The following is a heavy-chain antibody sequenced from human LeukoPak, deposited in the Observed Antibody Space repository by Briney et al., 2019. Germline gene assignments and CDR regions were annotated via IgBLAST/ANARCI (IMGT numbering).Heavy chain of an antibody. CDR2: LYTTGST. J-gene: IGHJ3*01. D-gene: IGHD3-22*01. CDR3: AREAGDTNGYYYDKGAFDV. CDR1: GVSISNYN. V-gene: IGHV4-4*07. Sequence: SETLSLTCTVSGVSISNYNWSWIGKPAGKELEWFVHLYTTGSTNYNPTLKSRVSVSVYTSRIQFSLKLSFVTAADTAVYYCAREAGDTNGYYYDKGAFDVWGQGTKVTVSS.